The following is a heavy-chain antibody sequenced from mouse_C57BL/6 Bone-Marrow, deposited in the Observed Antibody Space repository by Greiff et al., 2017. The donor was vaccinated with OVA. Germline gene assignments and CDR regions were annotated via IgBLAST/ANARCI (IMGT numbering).Heavy chain of an antibody. V-gene: IGHV5-9-1*02. CDR2: ISSGGDYI. CDR3: TRDGGPYFDV. CDR1: GFTFSSYA. Sequence: EVQRVESGAGLVKPGGSLKLSCAASGFTFSSYAMSWVRQTPEKRLEWVAYISSGGDYIYYADTVKGRFTISRDNARNTLYLQMSSLKSEDTAMYYCTRDGGPYFDVWGTGTTVTVSS. J-gene: IGHJ1*03. D-gene: IGHD2-3*01.